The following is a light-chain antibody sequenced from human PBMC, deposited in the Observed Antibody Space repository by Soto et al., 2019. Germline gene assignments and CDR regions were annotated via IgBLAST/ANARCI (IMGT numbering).Light chain of an antibody. CDR3: ISYTSSSTFV. CDR1: ISDFGSYNH. V-gene: IGLV2-14*01. J-gene: IGLJ1*01. CDR2: DVS. Sequence: QSALSQPGSVSGSPGQSITISCTGTISDFGSYNHVSWYQQHPGRAPKLMIYDVSNRPSGVSNRFSGSKSGNTASLTISGLRTEDEADYYCISYTSSSTFVFGTGTKLTVL.